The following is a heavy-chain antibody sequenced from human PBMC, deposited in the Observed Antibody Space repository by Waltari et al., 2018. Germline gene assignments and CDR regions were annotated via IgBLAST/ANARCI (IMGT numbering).Heavy chain of an antibody. CDR1: GLPLSKCS. CDR2: ISSSSSYI. D-gene: IGHD2-2*01. V-gene: IGHV3-21*01. Sequence: EVQLVESGGGMVKTGGSLRVSCAAAGLPLSKCSMNWVRQAPGKGLELVSSISSSSSYIYYADSVKGRFTISRDNAKNSLYLQINSLRAEDTAVYYCARGAGVVPVDWFDPWGQGTRVTVSS. CDR3: ARGAGVVPVDWFDP. J-gene: IGHJ5*02.